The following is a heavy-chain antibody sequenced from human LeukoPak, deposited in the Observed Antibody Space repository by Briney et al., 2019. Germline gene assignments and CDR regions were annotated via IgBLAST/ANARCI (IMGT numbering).Heavy chain of an antibody. J-gene: IGHJ3*02. V-gene: IGHV4-61*03. CDR2: IYYGGST. D-gene: IGHD5-24*01. Sequence: SETVSLTCTVSGGSVSGGSYYWSWIRQPPGKGLEWIGYIYYGGSTNYNPSLKSRVTISVDSSKNHFSLNLNSVTAADTAVYYCARGRDGYKSAFDIWGQGTMVTVSS. CDR3: ARGRDGYKSAFDI. CDR1: GGSVSGGSYY.